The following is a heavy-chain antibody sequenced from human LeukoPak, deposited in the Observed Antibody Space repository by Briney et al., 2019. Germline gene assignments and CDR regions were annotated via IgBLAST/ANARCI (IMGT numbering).Heavy chain of an antibody. Sequence: TGGSLRLSCAASGFTFSSYAMNWVRQAPGKGLEWVSYISSSSATIYYSDSVKGRFTISRDNAKNSLYLQMNSLRDEDTAVYYCARQDTSGPWRLYGVHVWGQGTTVTVSS. CDR3: ARQDTSGPWRLYGVHV. D-gene: IGHD6-25*01. V-gene: IGHV3-48*02. CDR2: ISSSSATI. CDR1: GFTFSSYA. J-gene: IGHJ6*02.